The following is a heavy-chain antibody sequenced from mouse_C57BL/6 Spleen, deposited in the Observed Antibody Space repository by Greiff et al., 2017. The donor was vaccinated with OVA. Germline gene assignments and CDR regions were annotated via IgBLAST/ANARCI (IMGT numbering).Heavy chain of an antibody. CDR2: IYPGDGDT. D-gene: IGHD2-4*01. J-gene: IGHJ2*01. CDR1: GYAFSSSW. Sequence: QVQLQQSGPELVKPGASVKISCKASGYAFSSSWMNWVKQRPGKGLEWIGRIYPGDGDTNYNGKFKGKATLTAVKSSSTAYMQLSSLTSEDSAVYFCARNDYDASDYWGQGTTLTVSS. CDR3: ARNDYDASDY. V-gene: IGHV1-82*01.